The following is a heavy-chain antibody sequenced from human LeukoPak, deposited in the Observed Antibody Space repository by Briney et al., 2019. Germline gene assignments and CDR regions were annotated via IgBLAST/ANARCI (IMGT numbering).Heavy chain of an antibody. D-gene: IGHD6-6*01. CDR3: ARARYSSSSPGDWFDP. Sequence: ASVKVSCKASGYTFTSYDINWVRQATGQGLEWMGWMNPNSGNTDYAQKFQGRVTMTRNTSISTAYMELSSLRSEDMAVYYCARARYSSSSPGDWFDPWGQGTLVTVSS. V-gene: IGHV1-8*01. CDR2: MNPNSGNT. CDR1: GYTFTSYD. J-gene: IGHJ5*02.